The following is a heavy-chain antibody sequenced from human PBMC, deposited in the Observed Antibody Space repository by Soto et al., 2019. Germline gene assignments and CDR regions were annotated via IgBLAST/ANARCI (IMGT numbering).Heavy chain of an antibody. CDR3: AREGADSSSYYYYGMDV. D-gene: IGHD6-19*01. Sequence: SQTLSLTCAISGDSVSSNSAAWNCIRQSPSRGLEWLGRTYYRSKWYNDYAVSVKSRITINPDTSKNQFSLQLNSVTPEDTAVYYCAREGADSSSYYYYGMDVWGQGTTVTVSS. CDR1: GDSVSSNSAA. J-gene: IGHJ6*02. CDR2: TYYRSKWYN. V-gene: IGHV6-1*01.